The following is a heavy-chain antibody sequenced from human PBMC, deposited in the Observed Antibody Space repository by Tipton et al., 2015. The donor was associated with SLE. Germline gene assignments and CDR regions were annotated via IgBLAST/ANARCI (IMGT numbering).Heavy chain of an antibody. J-gene: IGHJ2*01. D-gene: IGHD5-18*01. CDR2: IYSSGSA. CDR1: GGSISSSY. V-gene: IGHV4-4*07. CDR3: ARQVDTEAVGSWNFAF. Sequence: TLSLTCTVSGGSISSSYWSWIRQPAGKGLEWIGRIYSSGSADYNSSLKSRVTISVDTSKNQFSLKLTSVTAADTAVYYCARQVDTEAVGSWNFAFWGRGTLVTVSS.